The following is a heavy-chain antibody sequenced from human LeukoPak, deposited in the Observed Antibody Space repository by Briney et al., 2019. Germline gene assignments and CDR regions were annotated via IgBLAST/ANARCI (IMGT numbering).Heavy chain of an antibody. CDR1: GFTFSSYA. CDR3: ARSSGGGYSDF. CDR2: ISYDGSNK. D-gene: IGHD4-23*01. Sequence: SGGSLRLSCAASGFTFSSYAMHWVRQAPGKGLEWVAVISYDGSNKYYADSVKGRFTISRDNAKNSLCLQMNSLRAEDTAVYYCARSSGGGYSDFWGQGTLVTVSS. J-gene: IGHJ4*02. V-gene: IGHV3-30-3*01.